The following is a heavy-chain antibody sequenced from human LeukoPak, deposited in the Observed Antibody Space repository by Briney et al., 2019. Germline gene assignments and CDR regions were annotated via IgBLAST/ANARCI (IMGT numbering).Heavy chain of an antibody. CDR3: AELGITMIGGV. J-gene: IGHJ6*04. D-gene: IGHD3-10*02. CDR1: EFTFSSYT. Sequence: PGGSLSLSCAVSEFTFSSYTMKWACQASGRWLEWVSYIRSRCSTIFYTDSVEGGFTIQRDNAKNSLYLQMNRLRAEDTAVYYCAELGITMIGGVWGKGTTVTISS. CDR2: IRSRCSTI. V-gene: IGHV3-48*04.